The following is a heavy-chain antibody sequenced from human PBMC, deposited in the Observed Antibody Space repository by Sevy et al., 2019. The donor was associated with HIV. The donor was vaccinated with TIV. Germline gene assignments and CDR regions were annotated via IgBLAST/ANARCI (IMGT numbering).Heavy chain of an antibody. CDR3: AKDLLPYGSGSNPLDY. D-gene: IGHD3-10*01. CDR2: IGWNSGSV. Sequence: SLKISCAASGFRFEDYGMHWVRRAPGKGLEWVSGIGWNSGSVGYAVSVKGRFTISRDNAKNLLYLQMNSLTSEDTASYYCAKDLLPYGSGSNPLDYWGQGTVVTVSS. J-gene: IGHJ4*02. V-gene: IGHV3-9*01. CDR1: GFRFEDYG.